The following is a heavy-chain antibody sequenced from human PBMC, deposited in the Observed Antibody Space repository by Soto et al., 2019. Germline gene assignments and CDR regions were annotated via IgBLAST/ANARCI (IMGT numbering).Heavy chain of an antibody. CDR2: IIPIFGTA. V-gene: IGHV1-69*06. Sequence: QVQLVQSGAEVKKPGSSVKVSCKASGGTFSSYAISWVRQAPGQGLEWMGGIIPIFGTANYAQKFQGRVTITADKSTSTAYMELSSRRSEDTAVYYCATHCSGGSCYSWGPGPFDYWGQGTLVTVSS. CDR1: GGTFSSYA. J-gene: IGHJ4*02. CDR3: ATHCSGGSCYSWGPGPFDY. D-gene: IGHD2-15*01.